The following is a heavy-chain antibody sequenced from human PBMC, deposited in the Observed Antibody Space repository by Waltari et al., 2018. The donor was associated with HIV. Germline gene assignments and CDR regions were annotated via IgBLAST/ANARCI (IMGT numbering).Heavy chain of an antibody. CDR2: IYSGGST. V-gene: IGHV3-53*02. CDR3: ASLEQWLGYWYFDL. J-gene: IGHJ2*01. CDR1: GFTVSSNY. Sequence: EVQLVETGGGLIQPGGSLRLSCAASGFTVSSNYMSWVRQAPGKGLECVSVIYSGGSTYYADSVKGRFTISRDNAKNTLYLQMNSLRAEDTAVYYCASLEQWLGYWYFDLWGRGTLVTVSS. D-gene: IGHD6-19*01.